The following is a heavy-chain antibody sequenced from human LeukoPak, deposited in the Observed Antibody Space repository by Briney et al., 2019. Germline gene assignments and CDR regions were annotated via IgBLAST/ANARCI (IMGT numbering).Heavy chain of an antibody. J-gene: IGHJ3*02. D-gene: IGHD3-22*01. Sequence: PGGSLRLSCAASGFTLSSYAMSWVRQAPGKGLEWVSAISGSGGSTYYADSVKGRFTISRDNSKNTLYLQMNSLRAEDTAVYYCAKDLEVVVITIAFDIWGQGTMVTVSS. V-gene: IGHV3-23*01. CDR1: GFTLSSYA. CDR2: ISGSGGST. CDR3: AKDLEVVVITIAFDI.